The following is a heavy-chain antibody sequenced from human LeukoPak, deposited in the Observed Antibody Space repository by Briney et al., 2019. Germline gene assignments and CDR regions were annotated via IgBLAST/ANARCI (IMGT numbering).Heavy chain of an antibody. CDR2: INPNSGGT. V-gene: IGHV1-2*06. Sequence: ASVKVSCKASGYTFTGYYMHWVRQAPGQGLEWMGRINPNSGGTNYAQKFQGRVTMTRDTSISTACMELSRLRSDDTAVYYCARDHLVNAYCGGDCSDFDYWGQGTLVTVSS. CDR3: ARDHLVNAYCGGDCSDFDY. J-gene: IGHJ4*02. CDR1: GYTFTGYY. D-gene: IGHD2-21*02.